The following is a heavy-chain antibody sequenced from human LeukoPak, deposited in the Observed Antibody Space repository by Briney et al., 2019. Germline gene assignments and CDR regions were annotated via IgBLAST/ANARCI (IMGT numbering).Heavy chain of an antibody. Sequence: ASVRVSCKASGYIFTSQYMHWVRQATGQGLEWMGWMNPNSGNTGYAQKFQGRVTMTRNTSISTAYMELSSLRSEDTAVYYCARKYYDFWSGYLGYYYYGMDVWGQGTTVTVSS. CDR3: ARKYYDFWSGYLGYYYYGMDV. V-gene: IGHV1-8*02. D-gene: IGHD3-3*01. J-gene: IGHJ6*02. CDR1: GYIFTSQY. CDR2: MNPNSGNT.